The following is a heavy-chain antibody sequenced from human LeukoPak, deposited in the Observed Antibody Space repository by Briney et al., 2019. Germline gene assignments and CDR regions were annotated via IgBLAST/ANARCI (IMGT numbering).Heavy chain of an antibody. J-gene: IGHJ6*03. D-gene: IGHD5-12*01. CDR3: ARGGVATMGYYYYYMDV. V-gene: IGHV4-61*02. CDR2: IYSSGST. Sequence: SETLSLTCTVSGGSIISSSYYWGWIRQPAGKGLEWIGRIYSSGSTNYNPSLKSRVTISVDTSKNQFSLKLSSVTAADTAVYYCARGGVATMGYYYYYMDVWGRGTTVTVSS. CDR1: GGSIISSSYY.